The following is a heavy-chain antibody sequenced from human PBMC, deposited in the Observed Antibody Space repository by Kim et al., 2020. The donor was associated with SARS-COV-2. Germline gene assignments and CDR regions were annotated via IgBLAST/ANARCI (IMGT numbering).Heavy chain of an antibody. D-gene: IGHD6-13*01. J-gene: IGHJ5*02. CDR2: IYHSGST. Sequence: SETLSLTCAVSGGSISSSNWWSWVRQPPGKGLEWIGEIYHSGSTNYNPSLKSRVTISVDKSKNQFSLKLSSVTAADTAVYYCATYSALIAAAGRGWFDPWGQGTLVTVSS. CDR1: GGSISSSNW. CDR3: ATYSALIAAAGRGWFDP. V-gene: IGHV4-4*02.